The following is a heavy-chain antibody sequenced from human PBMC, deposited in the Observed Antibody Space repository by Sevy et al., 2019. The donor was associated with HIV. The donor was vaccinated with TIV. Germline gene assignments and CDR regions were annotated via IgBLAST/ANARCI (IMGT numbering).Heavy chain of an antibody. CDR3: ARDSNEYGDYRLSYYFDY. CDR1: GFTFNSYG. Sequence: GGSLRLSCAASGFTFNSYGMHWVRQAPIKGLEWVASIYYDGNNKYDADSVKGRFTISRDESKNTLYLQMNSLRAEDTAVYYCARDSNEYGDYRLSYYFDYWGQGALVTVSS. D-gene: IGHD4-17*01. J-gene: IGHJ4*02. CDR2: IYYDGNNK. V-gene: IGHV3-33*01.